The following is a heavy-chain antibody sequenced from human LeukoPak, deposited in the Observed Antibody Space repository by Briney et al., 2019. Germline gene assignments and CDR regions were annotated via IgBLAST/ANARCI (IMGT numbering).Heavy chain of an antibody. V-gene: IGHV3-23*01. Sequence: PGGSLRLSCAASGFSFSNYAMSWVRRAPGKGLEWASAISGGGSRTYYADSVKGRFTLSRDNSKNTLYLQMSSLRADDTAVYYCARGASEESLFDFWGQGTLVTVSS. D-gene: IGHD2/OR15-2a*01. CDR1: GFSFSNYA. CDR2: ISGGGSRT. CDR3: ARGASEESLFDF. J-gene: IGHJ4*02.